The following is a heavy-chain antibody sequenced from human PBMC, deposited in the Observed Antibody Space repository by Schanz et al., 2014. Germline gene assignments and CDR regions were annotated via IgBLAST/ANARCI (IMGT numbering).Heavy chain of an antibody. CDR3: ARPSSVVGITGWFDT. CDR2: ISYSGNT. CDR1: GTSITSSTYY. J-gene: IGHJ5*02. Sequence: QLQLRESGPGLVKPSETLSLICSVSGTSITSSTYYWGWIRQPPGKGPEWIGSISYSGNTYYTPSRTSGVPFPSAPPKTQSPLKLPSVTAADTAVYYCARPSSVVGITGWFDTWGQGTLVTVSS. D-gene: IGHD3-22*01. V-gene: IGHV4-39*01.